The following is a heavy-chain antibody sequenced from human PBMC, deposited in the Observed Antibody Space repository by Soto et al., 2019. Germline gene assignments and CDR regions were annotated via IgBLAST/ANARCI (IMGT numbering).Heavy chain of an antibody. J-gene: IGHJ5*02. V-gene: IGHV4-59*01. Sequence: SETLSLTCTVSGGSISSYYCSWIRQPPGKGLEWIGYIYYSGSTNYNPSLKSRVTISVDTSKNQFSLKLSSVTAADTAVYYCARDQGDYSNELYPNWFDPRGQGTLVTVSS. CDR1: GGSISSYY. CDR2: IYYSGST. CDR3: ARDQGDYSNELYPNWFDP. D-gene: IGHD4-4*01.